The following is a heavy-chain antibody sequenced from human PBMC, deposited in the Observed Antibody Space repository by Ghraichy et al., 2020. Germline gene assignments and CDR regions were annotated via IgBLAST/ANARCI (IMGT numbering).Heavy chain of an antibody. CDR1: GGSISSGDYY. V-gene: IGHV4-31*03. Sequence: SETLSLTCSVSGGSISSGDYYWSWIRQHPGKGLEWIGYISYSGSTYYNPSLKSRLTISVDTSKNQFSLNLSSVTAADTAVYYCARGDAIFGVVTPYGMDVWGQGTTVTVSS. CDR3: ARGDAIFGVVTPYGMDV. J-gene: IGHJ6*02. CDR2: ISYSGST. D-gene: IGHD3-3*01.